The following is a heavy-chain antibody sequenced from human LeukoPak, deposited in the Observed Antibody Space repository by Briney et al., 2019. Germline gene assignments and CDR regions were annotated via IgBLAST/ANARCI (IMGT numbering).Heavy chain of an antibody. J-gene: IGHJ4*02. D-gene: IGHD6-13*01. CDR1: GGTFSSYA. Sequence: SVKVSCKASGGTFSSYAISWVRQAPGQGLEWMGRIIPIFGTANYAQKFQGRVTITTDESTSTAYMELSSLRSEDTAVYYCARSGAAAGPYFDYWGQGSLVTVSS. CDR2: IIPIFGTA. V-gene: IGHV1-69*05. CDR3: ARSGAAAGPYFDY.